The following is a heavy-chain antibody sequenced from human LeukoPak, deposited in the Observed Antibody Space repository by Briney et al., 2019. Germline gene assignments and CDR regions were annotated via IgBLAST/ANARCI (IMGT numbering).Heavy chain of an antibody. Sequence: SETLSLTCTVSSGASRSFYWSWIRQPPGQGLEGSGYTYNSGSNNYNPSLKSRVTISVDTSKIQFSLKLGSVTAADTAVYYGARGAQQLPYCFDYWGQGILVTVSS. CDR3: ARGAQQLPYCFDY. D-gene: IGHD4-11*01. V-gene: IGHV4-59*01. J-gene: IGHJ4*01. CDR2: TYNSGSN. CDR1: SGASRSFY.